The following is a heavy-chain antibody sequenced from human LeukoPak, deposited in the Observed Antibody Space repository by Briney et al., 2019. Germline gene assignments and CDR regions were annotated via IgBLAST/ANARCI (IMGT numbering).Heavy chain of an antibody. V-gene: IGHV4-34*01. Sequence: SETLSLTCAVYGGSFSGYYWSWIRQPPGKGLEWIGEINHSGSTNYNPSLKSRVTISVDTSKNRFSLKLSSVTAADTAVYYCARARITMVRGVISSGRYFDLWGRGTLVTVSS. D-gene: IGHD3-10*01. J-gene: IGHJ2*01. CDR1: GGSFSGYY. CDR3: ARARITMVRGVISSGRYFDL. CDR2: INHSGST.